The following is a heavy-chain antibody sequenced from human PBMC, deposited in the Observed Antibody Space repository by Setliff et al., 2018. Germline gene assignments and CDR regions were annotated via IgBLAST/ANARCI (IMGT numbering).Heavy chain of an antibody. CDR3: ARAGDRGLGGMDV. D-gene: IGHD7-27*01. CDR1: GYSISSGYY. V-gene: IGHV4-38-2*01. J-gene: IGHJ6*02. Sequence: SETLSLTCAVSGYSISSGYYWGWIRQPAGKGLEWIGRLYTGGSTNYNPALKSRVSFSVDASKNHFSLKLNDVTAADTAVYYCARAGDRGLGGMDVWGQGTTVTVSS. CDR2: LYTGGST.